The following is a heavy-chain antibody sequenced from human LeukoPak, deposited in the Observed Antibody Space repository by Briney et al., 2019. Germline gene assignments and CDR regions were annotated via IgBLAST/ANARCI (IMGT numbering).Heavy chain of an antibody. CDR3: ARGRGAARFVTIEFDY. Sequence: SETLSLTCAVYGGSFSGYHWSWILQPPGKGLEWIGEINHRGSTNYNPSLKSRVTMSVDTSKNQFSLKLSSVTAADTAVYYCARGRGAARFVTIEFDYWGQGALVTVSS. D-gene: IGHD6-6*01. V-gene: IGHV4-34*01. J-gene: IGHJ4*02. CDR2: INHRGST. CDR1: GGSFSGYH.